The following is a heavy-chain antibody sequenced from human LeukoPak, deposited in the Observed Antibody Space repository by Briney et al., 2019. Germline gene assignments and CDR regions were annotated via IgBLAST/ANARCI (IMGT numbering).Heavy chain of an antibody. CDR3: AXXXXXXXXXXXXXXPAGYFDL. J-gene: IGHJ2*01. V-gene: IGHV1-2*02. CDR1: GXTFTGYY. Sequence: KXXGXTFTGYYMHWVRQAPGQGLEWMGWVNPNSGGTNYAQKFQGRVTMTRDMSTSTVYMELSSLRSEDTAVYQCAXXXXXXXXXXXXXXPAGYFDLWGRGTLVTVSS. CDR2: VNPNSGGT.